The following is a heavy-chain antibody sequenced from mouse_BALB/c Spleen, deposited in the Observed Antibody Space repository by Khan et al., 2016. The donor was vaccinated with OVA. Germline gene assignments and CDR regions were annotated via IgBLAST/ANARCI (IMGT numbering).Heavy chain of an antibody. D-gene: IGHD1-2*01. J-gene: IGHJ2*01. CDR1: GYAITSGYG. CDR2: ISDSGST. Sequence: EVQIQEAGPGLVKPSQSLSLTCTVTGYAITSGYGWNWIRQFPGNKLEWMGYISDSGSTNYNPSLKSRISITRDTSKNQFFLHLNSVTTEDTATYYCARTARIKYWGHGTTLTVSS. CDR3: ARTARIKY. V-gene: IGHV3-2*02.